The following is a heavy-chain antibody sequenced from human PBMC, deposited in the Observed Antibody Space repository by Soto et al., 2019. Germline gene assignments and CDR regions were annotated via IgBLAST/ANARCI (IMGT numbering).Heavy chain of an antibody. CDR2: ISYDGSNK. V-gene: IGHV3-30*18. CDR3: AKDRGVRGKIDY. J-gene: IGHJ4*02. D-gene: IGHD3-16*01. Sequence: PGGSLRLSCAASGFTFSSYGMHWVRQAPGKGLEWVAVISYDGSNKYYADSVKGRFTISRDNSKNTLYLQMNSLRAEDTAVYYCAKDRGVRGKIDYWGQGTLVTVSS. CDR1: GFTFSSYG.